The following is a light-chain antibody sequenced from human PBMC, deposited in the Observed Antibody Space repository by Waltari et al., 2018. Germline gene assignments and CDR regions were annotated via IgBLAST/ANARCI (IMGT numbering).Light chain of an antibody. J-gene: IGLJ2*01. V-gene: IGLV2-14*03. CDR3: SSYATTRVI. CDR1: GSDIGGNKY. CDR2: DVT. Sequence: QSALTQPASVSGTPGQSITISCSGTGSDIGGNKYVSWYHQHPGEAPKVIIYDVTSRPSGVSDRFSGSKSGNTAFLTISGLQAEDKADYYCSSYATTRVIFGGGTKVTVL.